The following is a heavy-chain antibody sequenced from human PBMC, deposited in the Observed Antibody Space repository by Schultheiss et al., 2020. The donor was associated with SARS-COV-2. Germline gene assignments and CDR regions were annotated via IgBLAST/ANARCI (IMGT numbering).Heavy chain of an antibody. CDR1: GGSISSGGYY. Sequence: SETLSLTCTVSGGSISSGGYYWSWIRQHPGKGLEWIGYIYYSGSTNYNPSLKSRVTISVDTSKNQFSLKLSSVTAADTAVYYCARVSRIAAAADVWGKGTTVTVAS. CDR3: ARVSRIAAAADV. D-gene: IGHD6-13*01. CDR2: IYYSGST. J-gene: IGHJ6*04. V-gene: IGHV4-61*08.